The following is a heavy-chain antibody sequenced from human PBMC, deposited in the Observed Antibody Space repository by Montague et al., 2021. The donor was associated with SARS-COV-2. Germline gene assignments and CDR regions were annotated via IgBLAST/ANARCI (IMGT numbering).Heavy chain of an antibody. CDR1: GFTFSRYA. V-gene: IGHV3-23*01. D-gene: IGHD3-3*01. CDR2: ISGSGGST. J-gene: IGHJ4*02. CDR3: AKEQLRFLEWLLYGYYFDY. Sequence: SLRLSCAASGFTFSRYAMSWVRQAPGKGLEWVSAISGSGGSTYYVDSVKGRFTISRDNSKNTLYLQMNSLRAKDTAVYYCAKEQLRFLEWLLYGYYFDYWGQGTLVTVSS.